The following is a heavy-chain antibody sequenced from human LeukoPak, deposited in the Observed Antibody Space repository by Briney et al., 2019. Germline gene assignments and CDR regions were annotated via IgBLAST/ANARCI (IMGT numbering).Heavy chain of an antibody. V-gene: IGHV1-18*01. CDR2: ISAYNGNT. CDR1: GYTFTSYG. J-gene: IGHJ4*02. Sequence: ASVKVSCKASGYTFTSYGISWVRQAPGQGLERMGWISAYNGNTNYAQKLQGRVTMTTDTSTSTAYMELRSLRSDDTAVYYCATNENWGTDLHFDYGGQGTLVTVSA. CDR3: ATNENWGTDLHFDY. D-gene: IGHD7-27*01.